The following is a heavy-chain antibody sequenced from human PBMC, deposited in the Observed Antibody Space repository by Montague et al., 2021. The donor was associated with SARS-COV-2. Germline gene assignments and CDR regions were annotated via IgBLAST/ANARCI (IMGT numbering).Heavy chain of an antibody. Sequence: SETLSLTCIVSGYSISSGYYWGWVRQTPGKGLEWLGFIEYSGSTYYNPSLKTRVTMSLDTSKNQFSLKLTSVTAADTALYYCARDIILGMDVWGRGTTVTVSS. J-gene: IGHJ6*02. CDR3: ARDIILGMDV. CDR2: IEYSGST. V-gene: IGHV4-38-2*02. CDR1: GYSISSGYY.